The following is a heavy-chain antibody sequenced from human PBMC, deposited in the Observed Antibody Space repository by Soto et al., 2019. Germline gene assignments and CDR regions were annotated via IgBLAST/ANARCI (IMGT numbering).Heavy chain of an antibody. Sequence: GASVKGSCKASGYTLTGDYMHWVRQATGQGLEWMGIINPSGGSTSYAQRFQGRVTMTRDTSTSTVYMELSSLRSEDTAVYYCARDKYYFDSSGYYYASYFAYWGQGTLVTVSS. D-gene: IGHD3-22*01. CDR1: GYTLTGDY. V-gene: IGHV1-46*01. J-gene: IGHJ4*02. CDR3: ARDKYYFDSSGYYYASYFAY. CDR2: INPSGGST.